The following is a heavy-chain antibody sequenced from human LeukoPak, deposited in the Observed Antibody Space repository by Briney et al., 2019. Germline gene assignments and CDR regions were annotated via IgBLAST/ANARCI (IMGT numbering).Heavy chain of an antibody. CDR3: ASRRVVVAATPDYFDY. V-gene: IGHV4-61*02. J-gene: IGHJ4*02. CDR1: GGSISSGNYY. Sequence: PSQTLSLTCTVSGGSISSGNYYWSWIRQPAGKGLEWIGRIYTTGSTNYNPSLKSRVTISVDTSKNQFSLKLSSVTAADTAVYYCASRRVVVAATPDYFDYWGQGTLVTVSS. D-gene: IGHD2-15*01. CDR2: IYTTGST.